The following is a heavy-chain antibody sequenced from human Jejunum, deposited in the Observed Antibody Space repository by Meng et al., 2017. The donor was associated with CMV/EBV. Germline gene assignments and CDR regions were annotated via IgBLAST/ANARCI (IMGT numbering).Heavy chain of an antibody. J-gene: IGHJ4*02. CDR3: ARQYTYSYDANGNELDH. D-gene: IGHD4/OR15-4a*01. Sequence: SISGYYFNWIRQPPGERLEWIGSVYYTGRTTYNPSLKSRVTLSVDTSKNQFSLKLSSVTAADTAVYYCARQYTYSYDANGNELDHWGQGTLVTVSS. V-gene: IGHV4-59*01. CDR2: VYYTGRT. CDR1: SISGYY.